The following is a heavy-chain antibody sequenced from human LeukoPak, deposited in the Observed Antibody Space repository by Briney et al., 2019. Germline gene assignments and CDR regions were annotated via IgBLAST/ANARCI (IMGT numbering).Heavy chain of an antibody. J-gene: IGHJ6*03. CDR1: GGSISSGDYY. D-gene: IGHD5-18*01. CDR2: IYYSGST. V-gene: IGHV4-30-4*08. CDR3: ARDSADTAMALYYYYMDV. Sequence: SSETLSLTXTVSGGSISSGDYYWSWIRQPPGKGLEWIGYIYYSGSTYYNPSLKSRVTISVDTSNNQFSLKLSSVTAADTAVYYCARDSADTAMALYYYYMDVWGKGTTVTVSS.